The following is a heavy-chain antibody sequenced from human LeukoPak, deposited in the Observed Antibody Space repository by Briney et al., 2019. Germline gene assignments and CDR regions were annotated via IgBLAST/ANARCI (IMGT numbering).Heavy chain of an antibody. V-gene: IGHV1-69*13. J-gene: IGHJ4*02. CDR2: IIPIFGTA. CDR1: GGTFSSYA. D-gene: IGHD4-17*01. Sequence: ASVKVSCKASGGTFSSYAISWVRQAPGQGLEWMGGIIPIFGTANYAQKFQGRVTITADESTSTAYMELSRLRSDDTAVYYCARASATVTTLFDYWGQGTLVTVSS. CDR3: ARASATVTTLFDY.